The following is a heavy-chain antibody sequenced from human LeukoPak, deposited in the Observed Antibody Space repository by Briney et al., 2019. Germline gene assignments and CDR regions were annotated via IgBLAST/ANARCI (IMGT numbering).Heavy chain of an antibody. Sequence: GGSLRLSCAASGFTFSSYEMNWVRQAPGKGLEWVSYISSSGSTMYYADSVKGRFTISRDNAKNSLYLQMNSLRAEDTAVYYCARRAFDYGDYAYYYYGMDVRGQGTTVTVSS. CDR3: ARRAFDYGDYAYYYYGMDV. J-gene: IGHJ6*02. CDR1: GFTFSSYE. V-gene: IGHV3-48*03. CDR2: ISSSGSTM. D-gene: IGHD4-17*01.